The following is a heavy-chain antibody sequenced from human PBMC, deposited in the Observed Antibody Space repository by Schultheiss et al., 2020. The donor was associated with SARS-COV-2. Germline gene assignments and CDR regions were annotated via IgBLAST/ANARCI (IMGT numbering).Heavy chain of an antibody. CDR2: INPNSGGT. CDR3: ATYVEMATIDDGWFDP. CDR1: GYTFTPYP. D-gene: IGHD5-24*01. Sequence: ASVKVSCKASGYTFTPYPLNWVRQAPGQGLEWMGRINPNSGGTNYAQKFQGRVTMTRDTSISTAYMELSRLRSDDTAVYYCATYVEMATIDDGWFDPWGQGTLVTVSS. V-gene: IGHV1-2*06. J-gene: IGHJ5*02.